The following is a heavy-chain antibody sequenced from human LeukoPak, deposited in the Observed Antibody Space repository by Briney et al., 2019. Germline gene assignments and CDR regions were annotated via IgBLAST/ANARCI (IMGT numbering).Heavy chain of an antibody. D-gene: IGHD4-23*01. V-gene: IGHV3-23*01. J-gene: IGHJ4*02. CDR1: GFTFSSCA. CDR3: AKADSYGGNSQLFDY. CDR2: ISGSDGST. Sequence: PGGSLRLSCAASGFTFSSCAMSWVRQAPGKGLEWVSAISGSDGSTFYADSVKGRFTITRDNSKNTLYLQMNSLRAEDTALYYCAKADSYGGNSQLFDYWGQGTLVTVSS.